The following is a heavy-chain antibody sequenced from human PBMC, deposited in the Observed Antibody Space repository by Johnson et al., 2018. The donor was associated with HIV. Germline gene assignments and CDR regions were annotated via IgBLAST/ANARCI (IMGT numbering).Heavy chain of an antibody. CDR2: IYSGGST. D-gene: IGHD5-24*01. V-gene: IGHV3-53*01. CDR3: AREMAATNAWALDI. Sequence: MQLVESGGGLIQPGGSLRLSCAASGFTVSSNYMSWVRQAPGKGLEWVSVIYSGGSTYYADSVKGRFTISRDNSKNTMYLQMNSLRAEDTAVYYCAREMAATNAWALDIWGQGTMVTVSS. J-gene: IGHJ3*02. CDR1: GFTVSSNY.